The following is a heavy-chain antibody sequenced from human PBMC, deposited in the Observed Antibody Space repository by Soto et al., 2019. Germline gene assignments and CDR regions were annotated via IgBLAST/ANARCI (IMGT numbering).Heavy chain of an antibody. CDR2: IYYSGST. CDR1: GGSISSGDYY. Sequence: PSETLSLTCTVSGGSISSGDYYWSWIRQPPGKGLEWIGYIYYSGSTYYNPSLKSRVTISVDTSKNQFSLKLSSVTAADTAVYYCARGVEWNIVVVPAARWFDPWGQGTLVTVSS. V-gene: IGHV4-30-4*01. D-gene: IGHD2-2*01. J-gene: IGHJ5*02. CDR3: ARGVEWNIVVVPAARWFDP.